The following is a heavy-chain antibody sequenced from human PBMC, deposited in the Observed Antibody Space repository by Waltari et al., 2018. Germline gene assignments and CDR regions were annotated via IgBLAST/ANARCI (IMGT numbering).Heavy chain of an antibody. CDR3: ATSGWYCFDY. CDR2: IKQDGSEK. CDR1: GFTLSILC. V-gene: IGHV3-7*01. J-gene: IGHJ4*02. Sequence: EVQLVESGGGLVQPGGSLRLSCAASGFTLSILCMNWVRKTPGKGLEWVAGIKQDGSEKYYADSVKGRFTISRDNAKNSLYLQMNSLRAEDTAVYYCATSGWYCFDYWGQGTLVTVSS. D-gene: IGHD6-19*01.